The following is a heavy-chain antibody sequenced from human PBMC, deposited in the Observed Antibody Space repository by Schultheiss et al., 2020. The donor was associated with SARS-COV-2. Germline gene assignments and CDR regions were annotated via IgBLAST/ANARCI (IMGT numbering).Heavy chain of an antibody. V-gene: IGHV1-69*04. CDR2: IIPILGIA. J-gene: IGHJ5*02. CDR1: GGTFSSYT. CDR3: ARDRPYYDFWSTKYNWFDP. D-gene: IGHD3-3*01. Sequence: SVKVSCKASGGTFSSYTISWVRQAPGKGLEWMGRIIPILGIANYAQKFQGRVTITADKSTSTAYMELSSLRSEDTAVYYCARDRPYYDFWSTKYNWFDPWGQGTLVTVSS.